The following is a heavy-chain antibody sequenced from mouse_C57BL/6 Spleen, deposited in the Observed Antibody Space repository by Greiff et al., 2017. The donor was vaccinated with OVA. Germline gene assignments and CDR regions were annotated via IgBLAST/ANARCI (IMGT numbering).Heavy chain of an antibody. CDR1: GYSITSGYY. D-gene: IGHD2-4*01. CDR3: ARDRDYDYYFDY. V-gene: IGHV3-6*01. CDR2: ISYDGSN. J-gene: IGHJ2*01. Sequence: EVKLQESGPGLVKPSQSLSLTCSVTGYSITSGYYWNWIRQFPGNKLEWMGYISYDGSNNYNPSLKNRISITRDTSKNQFFLKLNSVTTEDTATYYCARDRDYDYYFDYWGQGTTLTVSS.